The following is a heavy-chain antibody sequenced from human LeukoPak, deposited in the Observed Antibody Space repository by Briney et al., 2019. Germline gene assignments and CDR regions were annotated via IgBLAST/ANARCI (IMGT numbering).Heavy chain of an antibody. D-gene: IGHD3-3*01. J-gene: IGHJ4*02. CDR1: GGSISSYY. CDR2: IYYSGST. Sequence: KSSETLSLTCTVSGGSISSYYWSWIRQPPGKGLEWIGSIYYSGSTYYNPSLKSRVTISVDTSKNQFSLKLSSVTAADTAVYYCARQEEEYYDLDYWGQGTLVTVSS. V-gene: IGHV4-59*05. CDR3: ARQEEEYYDLDY.